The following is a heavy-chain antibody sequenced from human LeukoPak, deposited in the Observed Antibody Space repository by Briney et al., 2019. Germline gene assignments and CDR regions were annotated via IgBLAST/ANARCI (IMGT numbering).Heavy chain of an antibody. CDR2: ISGSGGST. J-gene: IGHJ4*02. Sequence: GGSLRLSCAASGFTFSSYAMSWVRQAPGKGLEWVSAISGSGGSTYYADSVKGRFTISRDNSKNTLYLQMNSLRAEDTAVYYCAKGSRADYGDYETYFDYWGQGTLVTVSS. D-gene: IGHD4-17*01. CDR3: AKGSRADYGDYETYFDY. CDR1: GFTFSSYA. V-gene: IGHV3-23*01.